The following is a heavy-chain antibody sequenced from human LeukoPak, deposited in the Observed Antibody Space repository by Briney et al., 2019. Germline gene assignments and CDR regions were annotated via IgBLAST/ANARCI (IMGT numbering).Heavy chain of an antibody. V-gene: IGHV4-31*03. CDR3: ARAYYGDYVRYYYYGMDV. CDR2: IYYSGST. Sequence: SETLSLTCTVSGGSISSGGYYWSWIRQHPGKGLEWIGYIYYSGSTYYNPSLKSRFTISVYTSKNQFSLKLSSVTAADTAVYYCARAYYGDYVRYYYYGMDVWGQGTTVTVSS. J-gene: IGHJ6*02. CDR1: GGSISSGGYY. D-gene: IGHD4-17*01.